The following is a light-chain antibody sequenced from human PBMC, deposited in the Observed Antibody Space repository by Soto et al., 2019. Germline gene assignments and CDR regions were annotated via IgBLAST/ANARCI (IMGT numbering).Light chain of an antibody. CDR3: QQYGTFPFS. CDR1: QVVSSSY. Sequence: EIVLTQSPGTLSLSPGESATLSCRANQVVSSSYLAWYQQKPGQAPRLLSYHASDRATGVPDRFSGSGSGTDFALTITRLEPEDFALFYCQQYGTFPFSVGQGTKLEIK. V-gene: IGKV3-20*01. J-gene: IGKJ2*01. CDR2: HAS.